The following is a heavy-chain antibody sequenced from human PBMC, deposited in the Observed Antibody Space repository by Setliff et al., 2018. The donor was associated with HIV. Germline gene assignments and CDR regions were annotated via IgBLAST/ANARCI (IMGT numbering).Heavy chain of an antibody. Sequence: ASVKVSCKPSGSPFSTYGISWVRQAPGQGPWWMGWISPYTGNTDYAPRLLGRVTMTTDTSTSTAYLELRSLTSDDTAVYYCARARLQGIVTAVGPRDNCLDPWGQGTRVTVSS. D-gene: IGHD1-26*01. J-gene: IGHJ5*02. V-gene: IGHV1-18*01. CDR3: ARARLQGIVTAVGPRDNCLDP. CDR2: ISPYTGNT. CDR1: GSPFSTYG.